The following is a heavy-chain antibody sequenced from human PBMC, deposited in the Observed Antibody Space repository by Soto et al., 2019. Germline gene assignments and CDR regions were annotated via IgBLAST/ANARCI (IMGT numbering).Heavy chain of an antibody. D-gene: IGHD2-21*02. CDR3: ASHPRLTVVTPRYYYYGMDV. J-gene: IGHJ6*02. Sequence: ASETLSLTCTVSGDSVSSSSFYWGWIRQPPGKGLEWIGSIYYSGSTYYNPTLKSRVTISVDTSKNQFSLKLSSVTAADTAVYYCASHPRLTVVTPRYYYYGMDVWGQGTTVTVSS. CDR2: IYYSGST. CDR1: GDSVSSSSFY. V-gene: IGHV4-39*07.